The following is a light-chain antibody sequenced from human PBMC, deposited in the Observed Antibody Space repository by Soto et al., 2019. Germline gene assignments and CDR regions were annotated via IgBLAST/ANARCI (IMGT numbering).Light chain of an antibody. CDR1: SSNIGAGYD. J-gene: IGLJ2*01. Sequence: QSELTQPPSVSGAPGQRVTISCTGSSSNIGAGYDVHWYQQLPGTAPKLLISGNNNRPSGVPDRFSGSKSGTSASLAITGLQAEDEADYYCQSYDSSVSKVVFGGGTKLTVL. CDR2: GNN. CDR3: QSYDSSVSKVV. V-gene: IGLV1-40*01.